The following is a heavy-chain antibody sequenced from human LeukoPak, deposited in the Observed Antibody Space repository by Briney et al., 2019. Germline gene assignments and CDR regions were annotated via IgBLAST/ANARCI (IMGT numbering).Heavy chain of an antibody. CDR1: GYTFTTYV. CDR2: INAGNGNT. J-gene: IGHJ6*04. V-gene: IGHV1-3*01. Sequence: ASVKVSCKASGYTFTTYVMHWVRQAPGQRLEWMGWINAGNGNTKYSQKFQGRVTITRDTSASTAYMELSSLRSEDTSVYYCVAGHDYGDSTYYYGSDVWGKGTTVTVSS. D-gene: IGHD4-17*01. CDR3: VAGHDYGDSTYYYGSDV.